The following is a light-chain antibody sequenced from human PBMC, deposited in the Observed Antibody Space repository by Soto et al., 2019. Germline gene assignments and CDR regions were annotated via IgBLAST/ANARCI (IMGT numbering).Light chain of an antibody. CDR3: SSYTSSSTLV. Sequence: QSALTQPASVSGSPGQSITISCTGTSSDVGGYNYVSWYQQYPGKAPKLMIYDVSKRPSGVSNRFSGSKSGNTASLTISGLQAEDEADYYCSSYTSSSTLVFGGGTKVTVL. J-gene: IGLJ2*01. CDR1: SSDVGGYNY. CDR2: DVS. V-gene: IGLV2-14*01.